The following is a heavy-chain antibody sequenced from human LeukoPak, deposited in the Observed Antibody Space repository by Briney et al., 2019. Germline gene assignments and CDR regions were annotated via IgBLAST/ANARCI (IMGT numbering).Heavy chain of an antibody. CDR1: GGSISSSSYY. V-gene: IGHV4-39*01. Sequence: PSETLSLTCTVSGGSISSSSYYWGWIRQPPGKGLEWIGSIYYSGSTYYDPSLKSRVTISVDTSKNQFSLKLSSVTAADTAVYYCARLSRTITRVSAGGWSPFDYWGQGTLVTVSS. CDR2: IYYSGST. CDR3: ARLSRTITRVSAGGWSPFDY. D-gene: IGHD6-19*01. J-gene: IGHJ4*02.